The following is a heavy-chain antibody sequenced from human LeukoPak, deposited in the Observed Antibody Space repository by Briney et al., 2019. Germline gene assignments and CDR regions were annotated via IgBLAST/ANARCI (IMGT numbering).Heavy chain of an antibody. J-gene: IGHJ4*02. CDR1: GFTFSSYA. CDR2: MSGSGGST. V-gene: IGHV3-23*01. D-gene: IGHD3-10*01. Sequence: GGSLRLSCAASGFTFSSYAMSWVRQAPGKGLEWVSGMSGSGGSTYDADSVKGRFTISRDNSKNTLYLQMNSLRAEDTALYYCVRVGVILWEFLDYWGQGTLVTVSS. CDR3: VRVGVILWEFLDY.